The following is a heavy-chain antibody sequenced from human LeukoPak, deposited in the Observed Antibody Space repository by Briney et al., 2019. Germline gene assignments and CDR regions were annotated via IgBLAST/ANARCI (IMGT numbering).Heavy chain of an antibody. J-gene: IGHJ4*02. CDR3: TTDPTAMVIPVDY. D-gene: IGHD5-18*01. CDR2: IKSKTDGGTT. Sequence: GGSLRLSCAASGFTFSNAWMSWVRQAPGKGLEWVGRIKSKTDGGTTDYAAPVKGRFTISRDDSKNTLYLQMNSLKTEDTAVYYCTTDPTAMVIPVDYWGQGTLVTVSS. V-gene: IGHV3-15*01. CDR1: GFTFSNAW.